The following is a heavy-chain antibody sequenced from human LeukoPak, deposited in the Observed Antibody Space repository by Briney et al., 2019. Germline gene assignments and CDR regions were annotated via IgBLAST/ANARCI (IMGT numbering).Heavy chain of an antibody. Sequence: ASVKVSCKASGYTFTSYYMHWVRQAPGQGLEWMGIINPSGGSTSYAQKFQGRVTMTRDMSTSTVYMELSSLRSEDTAVYYCARDRAYYDILFGHYYMDVWGKGTTVTVSS. J-gene: IGHJ6*03. CDR2: INPSGGST. D-gene: IGHD3-9*01. CDR1: GYTFTSYY. V-gene: IGHV1-46*01. CDR3: ARDRAYYDILFGHYYMDV.